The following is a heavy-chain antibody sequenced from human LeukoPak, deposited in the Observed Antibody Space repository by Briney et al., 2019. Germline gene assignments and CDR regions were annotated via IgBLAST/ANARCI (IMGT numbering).Heavy chain of an antibody. D-gene: IGHD4-23*01. J-gene: IGHJ3*02. CDR1: GGSISSSSYY. Sequence: PSETLSLTRTVSGGSISSSSYYWGWIRQPPGKGLEWIGSIYYSGSTYYNPSLKSRVTISVDTSKNQFSLKLSSVTAADTAVYYCARPTGPVVTRDAFDIWGQGTMVTVSS. V-gene: IGHV4-39*01. CDR3: ARPTGPVVTRDAFDI. CDR2: IYYSGST.